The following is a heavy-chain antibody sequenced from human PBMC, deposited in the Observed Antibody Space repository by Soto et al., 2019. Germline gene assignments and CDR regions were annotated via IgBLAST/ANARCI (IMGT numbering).Heavy chain of an antibody. J-gene: IGHJ6*02. V-gene: IGHV4-59*01. D-gene: IGHD1-26*01. CDR2: IYYSGST. Sequence: SETLSLTCTVSGGSISSYYWSWIRQPPGKGLEWIGYIYYSGSTNYNPSLKGRVTISVDTSKNQFSLKLSSVTAADTAVYYCARDHGGATTLPYYGMDVWGQGTTVTVSS. CDR1: GGSISSYY. CDR3: ARDHGGATTLPYYGMDV.